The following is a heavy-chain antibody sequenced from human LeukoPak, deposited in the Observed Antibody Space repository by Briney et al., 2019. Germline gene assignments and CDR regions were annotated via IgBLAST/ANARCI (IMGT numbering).Heavy chain of an antibody. CDR3: ARVGVVVRY. D-gene: IGHD2-15*01. CDR2: ISNSGNTK. CDR1: GFTFSNYY. J-gene: IGHJ4*02. Sequence: GGSLRLSCAASGFTFSNYYMSWIRQAPGKGLEWVSYISNSGNTKYYADSVKGRFTISRDNAKDSLFLQMNSLRAEDTAVYYCARVGVVVRYWGQGTLVTVSS. V-gene: IGHV3-11*04.